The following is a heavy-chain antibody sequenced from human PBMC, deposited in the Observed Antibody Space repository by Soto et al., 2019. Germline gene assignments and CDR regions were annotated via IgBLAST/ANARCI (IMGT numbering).Heavy chain of an antibody. D-gene: IGHD6-19*01. CDR1: GFTFGDYA. CDR3: TRDPLSSGWSLDAFDI. CDR2: IRSKAYGGTT. J-gene: IGHJ3*02. Sequence: GGSLRLSCTASGFTFGDYAMSWFRQAPGKGLEWVGFIRSKAYGGTTEYAASVKGRFTISRDDSKSIAYLQMNSLKTEDTAVYYCTRDPLSSGWSLDAFDIWGQGTMVTVSS. V-gene: IGHV3-49*03.